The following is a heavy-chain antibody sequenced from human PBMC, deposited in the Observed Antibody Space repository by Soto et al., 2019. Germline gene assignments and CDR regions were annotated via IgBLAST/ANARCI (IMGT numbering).Heavy chain of an antibody. CDR1: GASIASGGHY. CDR3: ATEAFGGDYTSGWFDP. J-gene: IGHJ5*02. V-gene: IGHV4-31*03. Sequence: SSETLSLTCSVSGASIASGGHYWTWIRQHPGKGLEWVGHINDRGTTHYNPSLRSRVTIFMDTSNSHFSLYLASVTAADTAVYFCATEAFGGDYTSGWFDPWGQGHLVTVSS. D-gene: IGHD4-17*01. CDR2: INDRGTT.